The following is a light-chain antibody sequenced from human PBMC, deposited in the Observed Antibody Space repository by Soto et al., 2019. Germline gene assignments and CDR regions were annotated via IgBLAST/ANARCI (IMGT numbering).Light chain of an antibody. CDR1: HDILSW. CDR3: QQANTFPIT. CDR2: ASS. V-gene: IGKV1-12*01. J-gene: IGKJ3*01. Sequence: DIQMTQSPSSVSASVGDTVTITCRASHDILSWLAWYQQKPGEAPRLLIYASSNLQSGVPSRFSGSRSGTEFTLTISSLQPEDFATYYCQQANTFPITFGPGTRLDIK.